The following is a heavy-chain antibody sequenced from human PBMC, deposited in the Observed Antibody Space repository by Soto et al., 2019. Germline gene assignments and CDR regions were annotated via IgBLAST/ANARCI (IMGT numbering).Heavy chain of an antibody. CDR2: IYYSGST. J-gene: IGHJ6*02. CDR3: ARETVPMDV. D-gene: IGHD1-1*01. Sequence: SETLSLTCTVSGGSISSYYWSWIRQPPGKGLEWIGYIYYSGSTNYNPSLKSRVTISVDTSKNQFSLKLSSVTAADTAVYYCARETVPMDVWGQGTTVTVSS. V-gene: IGHV4-59*01. CDR1: GGSISSYY.